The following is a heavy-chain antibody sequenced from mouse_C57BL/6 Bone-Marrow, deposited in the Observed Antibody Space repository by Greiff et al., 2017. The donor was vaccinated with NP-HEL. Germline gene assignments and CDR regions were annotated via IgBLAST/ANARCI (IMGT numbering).Heavy chain of an antibody. CDR2: FHSSDSDN. D-gene: IGHD1-1*01. V-gene: IGHV1-74*01. J-gene: IGHJ1*03. CDR3: APYYGRGHWDFEV. CDR1: GYTFTSYW. Sequence: QVQLQQPGAELVKPGDSVQVSCKASGYTFTSYWRHWVKQRPGQGFEWIGRFHSSDSDNNYNQKIKGKATLTVAKSSSTDSMNLSSLTSQDSALYYFAPYYGRGHWDFEVWDTGTTFTFTS.